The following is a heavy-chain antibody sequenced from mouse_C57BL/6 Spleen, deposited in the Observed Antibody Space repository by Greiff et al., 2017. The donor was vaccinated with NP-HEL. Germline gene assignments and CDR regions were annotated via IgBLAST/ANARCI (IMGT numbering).Heavy chain of an antibody. CDR1: GYTFTSYW. D-gene: IGHD2-10*01. J-gene: IGHJ4*01. CDR2: IDPSDSET. CDR3: ARGGLLRDYYAMDY. V-gene: IGHV1-52*01. Sequence: QVQLKQPGAELVRPGSSVKLSCKASGYTFTSYWMHWVKQRPIQGLEWIGNIDPSDSETHYNQKFKDKATLTVDKSSSTAYMQLSSLTSEDSAVYYCARGGLLRDYYAMDYWGQGTSVTVSS.